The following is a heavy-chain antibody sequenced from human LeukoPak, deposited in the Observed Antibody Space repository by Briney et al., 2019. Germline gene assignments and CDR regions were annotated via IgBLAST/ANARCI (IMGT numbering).Heavy chain of an antibody. Sequence: ASVKVSCKLSGYTLTDVSMHWVRQAPGQGLEWMGGFDPEGGETIYAQKFQGRVTMTEDPSADTAYMELRSLSSEDTAVYYCGIGRKFDWLLCHHWGQGTLVTVSS. D-gene: IGHD3-9*01. CDR1: GYTLTDVS. J-gene: IGHJ5*02. CDR3: GIGRKFDWLLCHH. V-gene: IGHV1-24*01. CDR2: FDPEGGET.